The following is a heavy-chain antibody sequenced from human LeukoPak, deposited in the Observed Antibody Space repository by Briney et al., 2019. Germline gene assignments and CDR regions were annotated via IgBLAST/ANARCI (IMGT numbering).Heavy chain of an antibody. D-gene: IGHD5-12*01. J-gene: IGHJ4*02. Sequence: GGSLRLSCAASGFTFSSYSMNWVRQAPGKGLEWVSSISSSSSYIYYADSVKGRFTISRDNAKNSLYLQMNSLRAEDTAVYYCARGTRGYVQYVDSWGQGTLVTVSS. CDR1: GFTFSSYS. CDR3: ARGTRGYVQYVDS. CDR2: ISSSSSYI. V-gene: IGHV3-21*01.